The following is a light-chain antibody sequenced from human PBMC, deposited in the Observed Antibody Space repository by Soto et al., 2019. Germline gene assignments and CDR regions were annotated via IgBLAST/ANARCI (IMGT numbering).Light chain of an antibody. J-gene: IGLJ2*01. CDR2: GNS. V-gene: IGLV1-40*01. CDR3: QSYDSSRAVV. CDR1: SSNIGAGYD. Sequence: QTVVTQPPSVSGAPGQRVTISCTGSSSNIGAGYDVHWYQQLPGTAPKLLIYGNSNRPSGVPDGFSGSKSGTSASLAITGLQAEDEADYYCQSYDSSRAVVFGGGTKLTVL.